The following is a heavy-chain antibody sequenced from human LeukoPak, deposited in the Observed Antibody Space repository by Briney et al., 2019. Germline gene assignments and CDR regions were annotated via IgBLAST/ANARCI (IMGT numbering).Heavy chain of an antibody. Sequence: PGGSLRLSCAASGFIFRSFWMTWVRQAPGKGLEWVANIRQDGSEKYYADSVKGRFTISRDNSKNTLYLQMNSLRAEDTALYYCARDGFNYYDSSGYSPGDYWGQGTLVTVSS. CDR2: IRQDGSEK. CDR3: ARDGFNYYDSSGYSPGDY. D-gene: IGHD3-22*01. J-gene: IGHJ4*02. V-gene: IGHV3-7*01. CDR1: GFIFRSFW.